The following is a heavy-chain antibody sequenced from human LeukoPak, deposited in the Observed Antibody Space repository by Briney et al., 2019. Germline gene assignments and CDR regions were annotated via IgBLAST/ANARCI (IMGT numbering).Heavy chain of an antibody. J-gene: IGHJ5*02. CDR1: GYTFSAYA. CDR3: ARDRFLEWLFPFDP. CDR2: INTNTGNP. D-gene: IGHD3-3*01. Sequence: ASVKVSCKASGYTFSAYAMNWVRQAPGQGLEWMGWINTNTGNPTYAQGFTGRFVFSLDTSVSTAYLQISSLKAEDTAVYYCARDRFLEWLFPFDPWGQGTLVTVSS. V-gene: IGHV7-4-1*02.